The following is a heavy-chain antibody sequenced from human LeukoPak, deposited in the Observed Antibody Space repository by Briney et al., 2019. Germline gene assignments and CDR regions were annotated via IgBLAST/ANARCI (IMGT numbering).Heavy chain of an antibody. Sequence: SETLSLTCTVSGGSISSYYWSWIRQPPGKGLEWIGEINHSGSTNYNPSLKSRVTISVDTSKNQFSLKLSSVTAADTAVYYCARLNMVRGVIAYYYYYMDVWGKGTTVTISS. CDR3: ARLNMVRGVIAYYYYYMDV. CDR1: GGSISSYY. CDR2: INHSGST. J-gene: IGHJ6*03. D-gene: IGHD3-10*01. V-gene: IGHV4-34*01.